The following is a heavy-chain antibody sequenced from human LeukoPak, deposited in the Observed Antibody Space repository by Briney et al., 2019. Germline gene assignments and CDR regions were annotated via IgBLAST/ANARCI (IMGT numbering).Heavy chain of an antibody. CDR3: PSEGDYYDSSGLDY. J-gene: IGHJ4*02. D-gene: IGHD3-22*01. CDR1: GGSISSGDYY. Sequence: SETLSLTCTVSGGSISSGDYYWRWIRQPPGKGLEWIGYIYYSGSTYYNPSLKSRVTISVDTSKNQFSLKLSSVTPADTVVYSCPSEGDYYDSSGLDYWGQGTLITVSS. V-gene: IGHV4-30-4*01. CDR2: IYYSGST.